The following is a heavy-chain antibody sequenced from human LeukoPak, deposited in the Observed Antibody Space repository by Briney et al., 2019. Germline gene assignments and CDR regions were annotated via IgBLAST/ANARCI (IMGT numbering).Heavy chain of an antibody. Sequence: PGGSLRLSCAASGFTFSSYWMSWVRQAPGKGLEWVANIKQDGSEKYYVDSVKGRFTISRDNAKNSLYLQMNSLRAEDTAVYYCARDGSSSWYPSPYYMDVWGKGTAVTVSS. V-gene: IGHV3-7*01. CDR3: ARDGSSSWYPSPYYMDV. D-gene: IGHD6-13*01. J-gene: IGHJ6*03. CDR1: GFTFSSYW. CDR2: IKQDGSEK.